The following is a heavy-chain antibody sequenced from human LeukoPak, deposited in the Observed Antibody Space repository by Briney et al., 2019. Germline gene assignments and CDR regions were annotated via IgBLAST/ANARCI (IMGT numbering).Heavy chain of an antibody. CDR3: ARHRIPERFLEWLLFEGGYFDY. V-gene: IGHV3-7*03. Sequence: GGSLRLSCAASGFTFSSYWMSWVRQAPGKGLEWVANIKQDGSEKYYVDSVKGRFTISRDNAKNSLYLQMNSLRAEDTAVYYCARHRIPERFLEWLLFEGGYFDYWGQGTLVTVSS. CDR1: GFTFSSYW. D-gene: IGHD3-3*01. J-gene: IGHJ4*02. CDR2: IKQDGSEK.